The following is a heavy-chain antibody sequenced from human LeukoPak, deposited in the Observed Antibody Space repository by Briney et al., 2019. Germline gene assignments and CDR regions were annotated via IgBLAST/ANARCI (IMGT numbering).Heavy chain of an antibody. J-gene: IGHJ4*02. Sequence: SVKVSCKASGGTFSSYAISWVRQAPGQGLEWMGRIIPILGIANYAQKFQGRVTITADKSTSTAYMELSSLRSEDTAVYYCARLGRGLFPRYWGQGTLVTVSS. V-gene: IGHV1-69*04. CDR1: GGTFSSYA. D-gene: IGHD3-10*01. CDR3: ARLGRGLFPRY. CDR2: IIPILGIA.